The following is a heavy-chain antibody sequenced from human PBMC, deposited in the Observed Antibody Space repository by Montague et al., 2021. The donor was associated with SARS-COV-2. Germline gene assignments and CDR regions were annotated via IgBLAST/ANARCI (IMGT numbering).Heavy chain of an antibody. CDR3: ARHGPFVVVTAINDTFDI. Sequence: SETLSLTCTVSGGSISTYYWSWIRQPPGKGLEWIGYIYYSGSTNYNPSLKRRVTISVYTSKNQFSLKLSSVTAADTAVYYCARHGPFVVVTAINDTFDIWGQGTMVTVSS. CDR2: IYYSGST. D-gene: IGHD2-21*02. V-gene: IGHV4-59*08. CDR1: GGSISTYY. J-gene: IGHJ3*02.